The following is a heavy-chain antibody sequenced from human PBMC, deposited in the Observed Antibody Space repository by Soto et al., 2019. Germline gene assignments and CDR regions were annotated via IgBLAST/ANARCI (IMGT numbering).Heavy chain of an antibody. CDR1: GYTFTSNY. V-gene: IGHV1-46*01. CDR2: INPSGGST. J-gene: IGHJ4*02. D-gene: IGHD3-3*01. CDR3: GRAFWSGSSAFDY. Sequence: QVQLVQSGAEVKKPGASVKVSCKASGYTFTSNYMHWVRQAPGQGLEWMGIINPSGGSTTYAQKFQGRVTMTRDTSTRTVYMELSSLRSEDAAVYYCGRAFWSGSSAFDYWGQGTLVTVSS.